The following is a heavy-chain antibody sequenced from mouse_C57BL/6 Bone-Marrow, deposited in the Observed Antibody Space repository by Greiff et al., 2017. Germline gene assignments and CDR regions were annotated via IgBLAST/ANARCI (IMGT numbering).Heavy chain of an antibody. CDR3: ARYGYDGV. CDR2: IHPNSGST. V-gene: IGHV1-64*01. CDR1: GYTFTSYW. J-gene: IGHJ1*03. Sequence: QVQLQQPGAELVKPGASVKLSCKASGYTFTSYWMHWVKQRPGQGLEWIGMIHPNSGSTNDNEKFKSKAILTVNKSSSTAYMQLSSLTSEDSAVYYCARYGYDGVWGTGTTVTVSS. D-gene: IGHD2-2*01.